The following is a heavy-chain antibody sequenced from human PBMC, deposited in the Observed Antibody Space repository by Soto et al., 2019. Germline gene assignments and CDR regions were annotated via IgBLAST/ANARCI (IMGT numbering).Heavy chain of an antibody. D-gene: IGHD2-2*01. CDR3: ARVVPGAEAWFGP. Sequence: ASVKVSCKTSAYTFSNYGTTWVRQAPGQPLEWLGWISLYSDGTNYAQKFQGRVSMTTDTSTTTAYMELRSLRSDDTAVYYCARVVPGAEAWFGPWGQGTLVTVSS. J-gene: IGHJ5*02. V-gene: IGHV1-18*01. CDR1: AYTFSNYG. CDR2: ISLYSDGT.